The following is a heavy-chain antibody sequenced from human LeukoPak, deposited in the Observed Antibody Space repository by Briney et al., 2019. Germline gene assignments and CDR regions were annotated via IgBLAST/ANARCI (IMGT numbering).Heavy chain of an antibody. Sequence: SETLSLTCTVSGVSISSYYWSWIRQPPGTGLEWIGYIYYSGSTNYNPSIKSRVTISVDTSKNQFSLKLSSVTAADTAVYYCARLTMVRGVIPYDAFDIWGEGTMVTVSS. J-gene: IGHJ3*02. CDR1: GVSISSYY. V-gene: IGHV4-59*01. CDR3: ARLTMVRGVIPYDAFDI. D-gene: IGHD3-10*01. CDR2: IYYSGST.